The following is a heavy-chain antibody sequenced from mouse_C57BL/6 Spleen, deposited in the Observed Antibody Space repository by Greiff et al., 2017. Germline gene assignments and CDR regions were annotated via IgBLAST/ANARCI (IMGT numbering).Heavy chain of an antibody. CDR1: GYTFTDYY. J-gene: IGHJ2*01. V-gene: IGHV1-75*01. Sequence: VQLQESGPELVKPGASVKISCKASGYTFTDYYINWVKQRPGQGLEWIGWIFPGSGSTYYNEKFKGKATLTVDKSSSTAYMLLSSLTSEDSAVYFCARGGYYGSSYYFDYWGQGTTLTVSS. CDR3: ARGGYYGSSYYFDY. CDR2: IFPGSGST. D-gene: IGHD1-1*01.